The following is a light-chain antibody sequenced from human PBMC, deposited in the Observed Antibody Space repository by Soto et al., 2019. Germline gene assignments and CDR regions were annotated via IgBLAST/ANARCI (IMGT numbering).Light chain of an antibody. CDR1: QSVNTY. CDR3: QQRRNWPLT. CDR2: DAS. V-gene: IGKV3-11*01. J-gene: IGKJ4*01. Sequence: EIVFTQSPSTLSLSPGERATLSCRASQSVNTYLAWYQRKPGQAPRLLIYDASNRATGIPARFSGSGSGTDFTLTISSLEPEDLAVYYCQQRRNWPLTFGGGTKVDIK.